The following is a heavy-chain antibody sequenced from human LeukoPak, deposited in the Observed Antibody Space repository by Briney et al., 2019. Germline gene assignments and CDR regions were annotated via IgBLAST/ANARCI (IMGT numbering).Heavy chain of an antibody. CDR1: GFTFSSYW. D-gene: IGHD3-3*01. J-gene: IGHJ4*02. V-gene: IGHV3-7*01. Sequence: GGSLRLSCAASGFTFSSYWMSWVRQAPGKGLEWVANIKQDGSEKYYVDSVKGRFTISRDNAKNSLYLQMNSLRAEDTAVYYCARAPTYYDFWSGYYANYYFDYWGQGTLVTVSS. CDR3: ARAPTYYDFWSGYYANYYFDY. CDR2: IKQDGSEK.